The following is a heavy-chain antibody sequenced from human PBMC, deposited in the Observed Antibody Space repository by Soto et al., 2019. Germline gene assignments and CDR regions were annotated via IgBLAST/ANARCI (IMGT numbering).Heavy chain of an antibody. D-gene: IGHD6-13*01. CDR1: GGSVKNYC. CDR3: ARGVPSGINYFAY. J-gene: IGHJ4*02. CDR2: VYYSGST. V-gene: IGHV4-59*02. Sequence: LLIRSVRCTVTGGSVKNYCWRWMRTPPGKGLECMGYVYYSGSTNYNPSLKSRVTISVDTSKNQTSLRLKSVTAADTAVYYCARGVPSGINYFAYRLQGSLVTVSP.